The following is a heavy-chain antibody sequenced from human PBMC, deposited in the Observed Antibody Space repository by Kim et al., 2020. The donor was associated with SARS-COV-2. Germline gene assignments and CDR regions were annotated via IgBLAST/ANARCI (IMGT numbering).Heavy chain of an antibody. J-gene: IGHJ4*02. Sequence: SETLSLTCTVSGGSISSSSYYWGWIRQPPGKGLEWIGSIYYSGSTYYNPSLKSRVTISVDTSKNQFSLKLSSVTAADTAVYYCASEEIRYFDWSPTPLPFDYWGQGTLVTVSS. D-gene: IGHD3-9*01. CDR3: ASEEIRYFDWSPTPLPFDY. CDR2: IYYSGST. V-gene: IGHV4-39*01. CDR1: GGSISSSSYY.